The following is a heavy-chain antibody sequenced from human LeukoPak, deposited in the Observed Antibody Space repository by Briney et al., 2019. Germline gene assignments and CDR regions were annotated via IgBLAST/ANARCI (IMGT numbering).Heavy chain of an antibody. J-gene: IGHJ5*02. D-gene: IGHD1-26*01. CDR3: ATYSGSYWGGNWFDP. CDR1: GGTFSSYA. V-gene: IGHV1-69*04. CDR2: IIPIFGIA. Sequence: SVKVSCKASGGTFSSYAISWVRQAPGQGLEWMGRIIPIFGIANYAQKFQGRVTITADKSTSTAYMELSSPRSEDTAVYYCATYSGSYWGGNWFDPWGQGTLVTGSS.